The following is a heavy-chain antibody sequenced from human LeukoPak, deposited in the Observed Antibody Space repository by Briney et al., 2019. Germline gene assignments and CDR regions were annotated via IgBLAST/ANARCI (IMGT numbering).Heavy chain of an antibody. J-gene: IGHJ5*02. CDR3: AREIVVVPEDLNWFDP. CDR2: IYYSGST. CDR1: GGSISSSSYY. D-gene: IGHD2-2*01. Sequence: SETLSLTCTVSGGSISSSSYYWGWIRQPPGKGLEWIGSIYYSGSTYYSPSLKSRVTISVDTSKNQFSLKLSSVTAADTAVYYCAREIVVVPEDLNWFDPWGQGTLVTVSS. V-gene: IGHV4-39*07.